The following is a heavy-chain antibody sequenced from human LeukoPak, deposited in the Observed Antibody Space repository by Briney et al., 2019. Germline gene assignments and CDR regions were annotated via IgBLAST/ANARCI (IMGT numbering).Heavy chain of an antibody. CDR1: GGSFSGYY. D-gene: IGHD3-9*01. Sequence: SETLSLTCAVYGGSFSGYYWSWIRQPPGKGLEWSGEINHSGSTNYNPSLKSRVTISVDTSKNQFSLKLSSVTAADTAVYYCARRRYFDWLSPFDYWGQGTLVTVSS. CDR2: INHSGST. J-gene: IGHJ4*02. V-gene: IGHV4-34*01. CDR3: ARRRYFDWLSPFDY.